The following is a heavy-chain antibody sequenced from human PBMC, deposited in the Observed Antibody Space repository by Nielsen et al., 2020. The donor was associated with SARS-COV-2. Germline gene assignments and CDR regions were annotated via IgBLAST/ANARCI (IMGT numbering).Heavy chain of an antibody. J-gene: IGHJ4*02. Sequence: SETLSLTCTVSGGSIDNGDYYWSWIRQSPGKGLEWIGYLYYSGRAFYNPSLKSRVIISIDTSKNRFSLRLSSVTAADTAVYYCARTAEDWGPANFDYWGQGTPVTVSS. D-gene: IGHD3/OR15-3a*01. V-gene: IGHV4-30-4*01. CDR3: ARTAEDWGPANFDY. CDR1: GGSIDNGDYY. CDR2: LYYSGRA.